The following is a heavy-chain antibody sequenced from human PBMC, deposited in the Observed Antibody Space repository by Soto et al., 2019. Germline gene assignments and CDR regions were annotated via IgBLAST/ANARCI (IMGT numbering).Heavy chain of an antibody. J-gene: IGHJ6*03. D-gene: IGHD2-15*01. CDR3: ARGPYCSGGSCYSYYYYYYMDV. V-gene: IGHV4-34*01. Sequence: QVQLQQWGAGLLKPSETLSLTCAVYGGSFSGYYWSWIRQPPGKGLEWIGEINHSGSTNYNPSLKSRVTISVDTSNNQFSLKLSSVTAADTAVYYCARGPYCSGGSCYSYYYYYYMDVWGKGTTVTVSS. CDR1: GGSFSGYY. CDR2: INHSGST.